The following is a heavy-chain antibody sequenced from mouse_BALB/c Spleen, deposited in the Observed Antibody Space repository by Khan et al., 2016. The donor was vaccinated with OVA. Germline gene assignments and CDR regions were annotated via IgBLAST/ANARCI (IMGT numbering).Heavy chain of an antibody. CDR1: GFYIKATY. CDR3: VRPSYDPRNFDV. CDR2: ITPSNGNT. V-gene: IGHV14-3*02. Sequence: MQLEESGAELVKPGASVKLSCTASGFYIKATYIHWVMQSPKQGLEWLGRITPSNGNTDSDPNFQGKATMSADTSSNTAYLQLSSLTSGDTAVYYCVRPSYDPRNFDVWGAGTTVTVSS. J-gene: IGHJ1*01. D-gene: IGHD2-3*01.